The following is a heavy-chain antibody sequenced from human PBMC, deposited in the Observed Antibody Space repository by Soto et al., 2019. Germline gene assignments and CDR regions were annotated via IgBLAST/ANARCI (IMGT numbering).Heavy chain of an antibody. J-gene: IGHJ4*02. CDR3: VRFGGAAAGPGDY. Sequence: LRLSCVASEFTFSSYEMNWVCQAPGKGLEWVSYISSSGTTIYYTDSVKGRFTISRDNAKKSLYLQMNSLRAEDTAVYYCVRFGGAAAGPGDYWGQGTLVTVSS. V-gene: IGHV3-48*03. CDR2: ISSSGTTI. D-gene: IGHD6-13*01. CDR1: EFTFSSYE.